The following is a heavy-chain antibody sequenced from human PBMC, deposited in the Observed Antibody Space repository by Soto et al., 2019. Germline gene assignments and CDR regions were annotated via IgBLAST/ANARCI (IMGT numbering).Heavy chain of an antibody. Sequence: SQTLSLTCVISGDSVSSNSAAWNWIRQSPSRGLEWLGRTYYRSKWYNDYAVSVKSRITINPDTSKNQFSLQLNSVTPEDTAVYYCARDYWCSSTSCYEFDAFDIWGQGTMVTVSS. V-gene: IGHV6-1*01. J-gene: IGHJ3*02. CDR2: TYYRSKWYN. CDR1: GDSVSSNSAA. CDR3: ARDYWCSSTSCYEFDAFDI. D-gene: IGHD2-2*01.